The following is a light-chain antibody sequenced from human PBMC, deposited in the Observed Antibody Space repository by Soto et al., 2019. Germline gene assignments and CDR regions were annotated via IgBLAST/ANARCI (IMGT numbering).Light chain of an antibody. Sequence: ETVLTQSPATLSLSPGERATLSCRASPGVRNSLAWYQQRPGQAPRLLIYDVSHRATGIPARFSGSGSGTDFTLTISSLEHEDFAVYYCQQHSNWPWAFGPGTKVDIK. CDR3: QQHSNWPWA. J-gene: IGKJ1*01. CDR1: PGVRNS. CDR2: DVS. V-gene: IGKV3-11*01.